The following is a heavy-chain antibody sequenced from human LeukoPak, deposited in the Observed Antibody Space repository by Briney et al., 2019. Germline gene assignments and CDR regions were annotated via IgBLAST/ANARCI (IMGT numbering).Heavy chain of an antibody. V-gene: IGHV3-21*06. J-gene: IGHJ4*02. CDR2: ISSNSDYI. CDR1: GFIFGNYA. D-gene: IGHD6-19*01. Sequence: GGSLRLSCAASGFIFGNYATSWVRQAPGKGLEWVSSISSNSDYIYYVDSIKGRFSISRDNANNSLHLRMNSLRAEDTAVYYCARVPITVSGVLYYFDYWGQGILVTVSS. CDR3: ARVPITVSGVLYYFDY.